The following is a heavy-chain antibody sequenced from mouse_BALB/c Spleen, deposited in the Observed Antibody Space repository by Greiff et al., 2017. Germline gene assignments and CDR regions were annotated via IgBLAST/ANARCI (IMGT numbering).Heavy chain of an antibody. CDR3: ARGPYDYDRGYAMDY. Sequence: EVQLQESGGGLVKPGGSLKLSCAASGFTFSSYAMSWVRQSPEKRLEWVAEISSGGSYTYYPDTVTGRFTISRDNAKNTLYLEMSSLRSEDTAMYYCARGPYDYDRGYAMDYWGQGTSVTVSS. D-gene: IGHD2-4*01. J-gene: IGHJ4*01. CDR1: GFTFSSYA. V-gene: IGHV5-9-4*01. CDR2: ISSGGSYT.